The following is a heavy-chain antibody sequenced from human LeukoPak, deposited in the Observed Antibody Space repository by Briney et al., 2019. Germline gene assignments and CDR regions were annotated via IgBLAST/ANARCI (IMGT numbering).Heavy chain of an antibody. CDR2: IAWNSGNT. CDR3: AKDMNSYGSGSSYNSWGPFDS. D-gene: IGHD3-10*01. V-gene: IGHV3-9*01. Sequence: GGSLRLSCAASGFTFDNYAMHWVRQAPGKGLEWVSGIAWNSGNTGFADSVKGRFTVSRDNAENSLYLEMNSLTPEDTAFYFCAKDMNSYGSGSSYNSWGPFDSWGQGTLVTVSS. J-gene: IGHJ4*02. CDR1: GFTFDNYA.